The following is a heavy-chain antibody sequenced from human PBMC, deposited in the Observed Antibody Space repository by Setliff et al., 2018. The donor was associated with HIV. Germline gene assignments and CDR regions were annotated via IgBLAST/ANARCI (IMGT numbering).Heavy chain of an antibody. J-gene: IGHJ3*02. CDR2: MYPNGRT. V-gene: IGHV4-4*08. D-gene: IGHD1-1*01. CDR3: ATPHREREDDAFDT. Sequence: PSETLSLTCTVSGGSISSYYWSWIRQPPGKGLEWVGSMYPNGRTYYNPSVKSRVTISVDTSKNQFFLKLSSVTAADTAMYYCATPHREREDDAFDTWGQGTKVTVSS. CDR1: GGSISSYY.